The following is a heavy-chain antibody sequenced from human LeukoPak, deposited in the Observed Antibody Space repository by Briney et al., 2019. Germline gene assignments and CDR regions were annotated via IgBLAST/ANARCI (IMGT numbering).Heavy chain of an antibody. CDR2: INHSGST. D-gene: IGHD3-3*01. V-gene: IGHV4-34*01. CDR1: GGSFSGYY. J-gene: IGHJ4*02. CDR3: AREGHAYYDFWSGYYPAGYYFDY. Sequence: SETLSLTCAVYGGSFSGYYWSWIRQPPGKGLEWIGEINHSGSTNYNPSLKSRVTISVDTSKNQFSLKLSSVTAADTAVYYCAREGHAYYDFWSGYYPAGYYFDYWGQGTLVTVSS.